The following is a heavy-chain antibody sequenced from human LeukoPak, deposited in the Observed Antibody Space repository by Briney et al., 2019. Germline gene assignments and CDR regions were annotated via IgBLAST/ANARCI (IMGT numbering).Heavy chain of an antibody. V-gene: IGHV1-2*02. Sequence: ASVKVSCKASGYTFTGYYMLWVRQAPGQGLEWMGWINPNSGGTNYAQKFQGRVTMTRDTSISTAYMELSRLRSDDTAVYYCARRGDDFWSGYYTGLAFDIWGQGTMVTVSS. J-gene: IGHJ3*02. CDR3: ARRGDDFWSGYYTGLAFDI. CDR1: GYTFTGYY. CDR2: INPNSGGT. D-gene: IGHD3-3*01.